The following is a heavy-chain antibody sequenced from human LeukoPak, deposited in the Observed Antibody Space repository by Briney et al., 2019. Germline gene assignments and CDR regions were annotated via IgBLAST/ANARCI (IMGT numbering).Heavy chain of an antibody. J-gene: IGHJ4*02. Sequence: GGPLRLSCAASGFTFSSYAMSWVRQAPGKGLEWVSAISGSGGSTYYADSVKGRFTISRDNSKNTLYLQMNSLRAEDTAVYYCAKDPSTLYSSGLDFWGQGTLVTVSS. V-gene: IGHV3-23*01. CDR1: GFTFSSYA. CDR3: AKDPSTLYSSGLDF. CDR2: ISGSGGST. D-gene: IGHD6-19*01.